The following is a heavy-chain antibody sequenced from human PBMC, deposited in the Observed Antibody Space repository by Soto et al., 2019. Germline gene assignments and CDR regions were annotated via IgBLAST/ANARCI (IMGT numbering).Heavy chain of an antibody. J-gene: IGHJ6*03. CDR1: GFTFDDYA. D-gene: IGHD6-6*01. V-gene: IGHV3-9*01. CDR3: AKEEYSSSSVYYYYYMDV. Sequence: EVQLVESGGGLVQPGRSLRLSCAASGFTFDDYAMHWVRQAPGKGLEWVSGISWNSGSIGYADSVKGRFTISRDNAKNSLYLQRNSRRAEDTALYYCAKEEYSSSSVYYYYYMDVWGKGTTVTVSS. CDR2: ISWNSGSI.